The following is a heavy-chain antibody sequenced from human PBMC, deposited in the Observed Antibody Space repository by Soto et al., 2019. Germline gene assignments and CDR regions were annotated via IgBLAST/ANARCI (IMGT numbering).Heavy chain of an antibody. CDR3: GRGASGSYRLDY. CDR2: INSDGSST. Sequence: EVQLVESGGGSVQPGGSLRLSCAAAGFTFSSYWMHWVRQAPGKGLVWVSRINSDGSSTNYADSVKGQFTISRDNAKNRLYLQMNSLRAGDTAVYYCGRGASGSYRLDYWGQGTLVTVSS. D-gene: IGHD3-10*01. CDR1: GFTFSSYW. J-gene: IGHJ4*02. V-gene: IGHV3-74*01.